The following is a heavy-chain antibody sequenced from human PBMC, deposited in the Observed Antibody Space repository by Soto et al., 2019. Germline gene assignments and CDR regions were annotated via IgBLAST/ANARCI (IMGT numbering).Heavy chain of an antibody. J-gene: IGHJ3*02. CDR3: AIVSGSYANLNAFDI. CDR2: ISAYNGNT. D-gene: IGHD1-26*01. Sequence: ASVKVSCKASGYTFTSYGISWVRQAPGQGLEWMGWISAYNGNTNYAQKLQGRVTMTTDTSTSTAYMELRSLRSDDTAVYYCAIVSGSYANLNAFDIWGKGTMVTVSS. CDR1: GYTFTSYG. V-gene: IGHV1-18*01.